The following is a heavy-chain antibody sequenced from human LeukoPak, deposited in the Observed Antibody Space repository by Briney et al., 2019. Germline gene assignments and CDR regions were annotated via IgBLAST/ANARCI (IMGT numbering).Heavy chain of an antibody. Sequence: GGSLRLSCAASGFTFSSCWMTRVRRAPGKGLEWVAAIRPDGSASFFVDSVKGRFSVSRDNAKNSLSLHMNSLRVEDTAVYYCTRMRQSDYWGQGTLVTVSS. CDR2: IRPDGSAS. D-gene: IGHD6-19*01. V-gene: IGHV3-7*01. J-gene: IGHJ4*02. CDR1: GFTFSSCW. CDR3: TRMRQSDY.